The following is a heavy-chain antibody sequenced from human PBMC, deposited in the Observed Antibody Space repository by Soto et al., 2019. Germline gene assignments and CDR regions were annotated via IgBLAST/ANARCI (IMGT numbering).Heavy chain of an antibody. Sequence: ASVKVSCKASGYTFISYYMHWVRQAPGQGLQWMGIINPSGSITTYAQKFQGRVTMTRDTSKSTVYMELSSLTSDETAVYYCASPIGGSYNAFDIWGQGTMVTVSS. D-gene: IGHD1-26*01. J-gene: IGHJ3*02. CDR2: INPSGSIT. CDR3: ASPIGGSYNAFDI. V-gene: IGHV1-46*01. CDR1: GYTFISYY.